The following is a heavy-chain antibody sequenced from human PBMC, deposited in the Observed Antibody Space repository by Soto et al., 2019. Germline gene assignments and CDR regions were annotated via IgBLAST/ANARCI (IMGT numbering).Heavy chain of an antibody. CDR3: ARMISLYPYNYGMDV. V-gene: IGHV4-59*08. D-gene: IGHD2-2*02. Sequence: PSETLSLTCTVSGGSISGYYWSRIRQPPGKGLEWIGYIYYSGSTNYNPSLKSRVTISVDTSKNQFSLKLNSVTAADTAVYYCARMISLYPYNYGMDVWGQGTTDTVSS. CDR1: GGSISGYY. J-gene: IGHJ6*02. CDR2: IYYSGST.